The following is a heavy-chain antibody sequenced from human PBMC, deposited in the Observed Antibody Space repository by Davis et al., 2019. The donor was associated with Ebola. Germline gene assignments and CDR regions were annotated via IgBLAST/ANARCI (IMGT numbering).Heavy chain of an antibody. CDR1: GGTFTNYA. Sequence: AASVKVSCKTSGGTFTNYAVNWVRQAPGQGLEWMGRIIPVVDTKDYAQKFQGRVTLTADKATNTAYMELSGLRFDDTAVYYCARRKWFDPWGQGTLVSVTS. CDR2: IIPVVDTK. CDR3: ARRKWFDP. V-gene: IGHV1-69*04. J-gene: IGHJ5*02.